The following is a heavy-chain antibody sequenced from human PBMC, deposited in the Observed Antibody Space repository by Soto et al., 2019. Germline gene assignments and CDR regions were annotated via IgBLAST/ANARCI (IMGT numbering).Heavy chain of an antibody. Sequence: ASETLSLTCAVSGYSISSGYYWGWIRQPPGKGLEWIGTIYHSGSTYYNPSLKSRVTISVDTSKNQFSLKLSSVTAADTAVYYCARLLVTTTETHYYYYYGMDVWGQGTTVTVSS. CDR2: IYHSGST. CDR1: GYSISSGYY. CDR3: ARLLVTTTETHYYYYYGMDV. D-gene: IGHD4-17*01. J-gene: IGHJ6*02. V-gene: IGHV4-38-2*01.